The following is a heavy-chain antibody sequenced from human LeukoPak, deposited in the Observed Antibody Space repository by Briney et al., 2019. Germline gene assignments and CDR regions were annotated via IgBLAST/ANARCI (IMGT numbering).Heavy chain of an antibody. V-gene: IGHV1-69*13. J-gene: IGHJ3*02. CDR1: GGTFSSYA. Sequence: SVKISCKASGGTFSSYAISWVRQAPGQGLEWMGGIISIFGTANYAQKFQGRVTITADESTSTAYMELSSLRSEDTAVYYCARVLDADSSGYYFDAFDIWGQGTMVTVSS. CDR2: IISIFGTA. D-gene: IGHD3-22*01. CDR3: ARVLDADSSGYYFDAFDI.